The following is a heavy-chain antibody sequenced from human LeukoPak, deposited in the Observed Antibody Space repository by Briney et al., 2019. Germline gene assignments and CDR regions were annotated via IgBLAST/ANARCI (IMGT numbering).Heavy chain of an antibody. CDR1: GGSISNRNYY. CDR3: AKATLGATPFDY. J-gene: IGHJ4*02. CDR2: IYHSGTA. D-gene: IGHD1-26*01. V-gene: IGHV4-39*07. Sequence: SETLSLTCTVSGGSISNRNYYWAWIRQPPGKGLEWIGSIYHSGTAYYNSSLKSRVTMSVDASKNQFSLKLTSVTAADTAVYYCAKATLGATPFDYWGQGTLVTVSS.